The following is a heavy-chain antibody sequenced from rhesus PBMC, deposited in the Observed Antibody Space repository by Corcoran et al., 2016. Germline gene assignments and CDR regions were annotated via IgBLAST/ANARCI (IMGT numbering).Heavy chain of an antibody. CDR1: GYSIRSGYD. V-gene: IGHV4-76*01. Sequence: QVQLQESGPGVVKPSETLSLTCAVSGYSIRSGYDWSWIRQPPGKGLEWIGYIYGSRGSTNYNPSLKNRVIISKDTSKNQFSLKLSSVTAADTAVYYCARDPGTVGDYWGQGVLVTVSS. CDR2: IYGSRGST. D-gene: IGHD5-24*01. J-gene: IGHJ4*01. CDR3: ARDPGTVGDY.